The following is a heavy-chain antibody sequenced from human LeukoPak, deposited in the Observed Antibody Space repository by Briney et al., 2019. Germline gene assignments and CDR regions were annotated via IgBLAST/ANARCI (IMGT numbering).Heavy chain of an antibody. Sequence: GGSLRLSCVVSGFNFSNYWMNWVRQAPGKGLEWVTNIKHDGSEKYYVDSVKGRFSISRDNAKKSLYLQMNSLRAEDTVVYYCARALSHCLDYWGQGTLVTVSS. CDR3: ARALSHCLDY. CDR1: GFNFSNYW. CDR2: IKHDGSEK. V-gene: IGHV3-7*01. D-gene: IGHD3-16*01. J-gene: IGHJ4*02.